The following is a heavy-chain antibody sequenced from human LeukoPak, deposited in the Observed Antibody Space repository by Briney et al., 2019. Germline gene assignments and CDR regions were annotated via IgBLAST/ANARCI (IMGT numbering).Heavy chain of an antibody. CDR3: ARGAAAGKGGFDP. Sequence: ASVKVSCKASGYTFTGYYMHWVRQAPGQGLEWVGWINPNSGGTNYAQKFQGRVTMTRDTSISTAYMELSRLRSDDTAVYYCARGAAAGKGGFDPWGQGTLVTVSS. V-gene: IGHV1-2*02. D-gene: IGHD6-13*01. CDR1: GYTFTGYY. CDR2: INPNSGGT. J-gene: IGHJ5*02.